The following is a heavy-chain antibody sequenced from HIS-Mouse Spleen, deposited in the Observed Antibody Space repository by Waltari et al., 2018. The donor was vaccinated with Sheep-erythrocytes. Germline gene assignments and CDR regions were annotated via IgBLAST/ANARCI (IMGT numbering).Heavy chain of an antibody. CDR3: ARVSAYSSSWYYFDY. CDR1: GYSFSSGYY. CDR2: IYHSGST. J-gene: IGHJ4*02. Sequence: QVQLQESGPGLVKPSETLSLTCTVSGYSFSSGYYWGWIRQPPGKGLEWIGSIYHSGSTYYNPSLKSRVTISVDTSKNQFSLKLSSVTAADTAVYYCARVSAYSSSWYYFDYWGQGTLVTVSS. D-gene: IGHD6-13*01. V-gene: IGHV4-38-2*02.